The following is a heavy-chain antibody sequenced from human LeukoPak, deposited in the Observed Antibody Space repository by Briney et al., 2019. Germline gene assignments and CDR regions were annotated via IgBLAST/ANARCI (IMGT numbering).Heavy chain of an antibody. J-gene: IGHJ5*02. V-gene: IGHV1-18*01. CDR3: ARDLEYGSGSYYDNWFDP. CDR2: ISADNGNT. CDR1: GYTFTSYG. Sequence: ASVKVSCKASGYTFTSYGISWVRQAPGQGREWMGWISADNGNTNYAQKLQGRVTMTTDTSTSTTYRELRSLRSDDTAVYYCARDLEYGSGSYYDNWFDPWGQGTLVTVSS. D-gene: IGHD3-10*01.